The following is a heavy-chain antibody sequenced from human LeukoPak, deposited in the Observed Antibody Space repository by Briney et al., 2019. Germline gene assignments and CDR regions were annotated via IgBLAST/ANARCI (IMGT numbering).Heavy chain of an antibody. D-gene: IGHD1-26*01. J-gene: IGHJ4*02. Sequence: SETLSLTCTVSGGSISSYYWSWIRQPPGKGLEWIGYIYYSGSTNYSPSLKSRVTISVDTSKNQFSLKLSSVTAADTAVYYCARVDWELPDYWGQGTLVTVSS. V-gene: IGHV4-59*01. CDR3: ARVDWELPDY. CDR2: IYYSGST. CDR1: GGSISSYY.